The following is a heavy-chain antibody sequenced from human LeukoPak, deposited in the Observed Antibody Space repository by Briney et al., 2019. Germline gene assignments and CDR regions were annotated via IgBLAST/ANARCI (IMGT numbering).Heavy chain of an antibody. CDR2: VYASRST. J-gene: IGHJ6*03. V-gene: IGHV4-4*07. Sequence: SETLSLTCTVSGGSIETYYWSWIRQPAGKGLEWIGRVYASRSTDYNPSLKSRVTMSVDTSKNQFSLKLSSVTAADTAVYYCAREYYGDYAHPYYYYMDVWGKGTTVTVSS. CDR1: GGSIETYY. CDR3: AREYYGDYAHPYYYYMDV. D-gene: IGHD4-17*01.